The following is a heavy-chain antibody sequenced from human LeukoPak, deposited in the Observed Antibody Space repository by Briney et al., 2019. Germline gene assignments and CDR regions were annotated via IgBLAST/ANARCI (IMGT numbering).Heavy chain of an antibody. CDR3: ARESESSGWYDY. CDR2: ISGDGGST. CDR1: GFMFHDYG. V-gene: IGHV3-43*02. D-gene: IGHD6-19*01. Sequence: GGSLGLSCAAPGFMFHDYGIHWVRQAPGKGLEWVSLISGDGGSTFYADSVKGRFTISRDNSKNSLYLQMSSLRSEDTALYYCARESESSGWYDYWGQGTLVSVSS. J-gene: IGHJ4*02.